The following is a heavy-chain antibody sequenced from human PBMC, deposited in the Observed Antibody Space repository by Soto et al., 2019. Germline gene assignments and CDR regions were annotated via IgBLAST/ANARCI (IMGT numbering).Heavy chain of an antibody. CDR1: GFTFITYP. J-gene: IGHJ6*02. CDR2: ISGSGIGT. V-gene: IGHV3-23*01. D-gene: IGHD4-4*01. CDR3: VKPPVITASYYYYDMDV. Sequence: GGSLRLSCAASGFTFITYPMIWCGHSPGKGLEWVSGISGSGIGTYYTDSVKGRFTISRDNSKNTVFLQMNSLRDEDTAVYYCVKPPVITASYYYYDMDVWGQGTTVTVSS.